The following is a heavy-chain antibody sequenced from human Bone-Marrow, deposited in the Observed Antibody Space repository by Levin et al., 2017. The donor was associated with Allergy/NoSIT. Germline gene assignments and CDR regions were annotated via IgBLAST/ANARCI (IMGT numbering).Heavy chain of an antibody. CDR1: GDTFSSYP. V-gene: IGHV1-69*06. J-gene: IGHJ3*02. CDR3: AREWELLGALDI. CDR2: IMPIFGTA. Sequence: ASVKVSCKASGDTFSSYPISWVRQAPGQGLEWMGGIMPIFGTANYVQKFQGRVTITADKSTSTVYMELNSLRSEDTAVYYCAREWELLGALDIWGQGTMVTVSS. D-gene: IGHD1-26*01.